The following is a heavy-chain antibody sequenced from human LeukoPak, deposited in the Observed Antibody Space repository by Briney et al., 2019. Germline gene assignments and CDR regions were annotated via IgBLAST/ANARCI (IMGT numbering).Heavy chain of an antibody. Sequence: SETLSLTCTVSGYSINSGYYWGWIRQPPGKGLEWIGSIYHSGSTYYNPSLKSRVTISVDMSKNQFSLKLSSVTAADTAVYYCARAYGSGSLDAFDIWGQGTMVTASS. J-gene: IGHJ3*02. CDR2: IYHSGST. CDR3: ARAYGSGSLDAFDI. CDR1: GYSINSGYY. V-gene: IGHV4-38-2*02. D-gene: IGHD3-10*01.